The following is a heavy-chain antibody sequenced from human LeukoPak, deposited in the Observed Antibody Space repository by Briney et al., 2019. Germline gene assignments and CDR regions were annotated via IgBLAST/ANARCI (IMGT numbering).Heavy chain of an antibody. V-gene: IGHV4-34*01. CDR2: INHSGST. CDR3: ARGGSSWLYNWFDP. J-gene: IGHJ5*02. CDR1: GGSFSGYY. D-gene: IGHD6-13*01. Sequence: SETLSLTCAVYGGSFSGYYWSWVRQPPGKGLEWIGEINHSGSTNYNPSLKSRVTISVDTSKNQFSLKLSSVTAADTAVYYCARGGSSWLYNWFDPWGRGTLVTVSS.